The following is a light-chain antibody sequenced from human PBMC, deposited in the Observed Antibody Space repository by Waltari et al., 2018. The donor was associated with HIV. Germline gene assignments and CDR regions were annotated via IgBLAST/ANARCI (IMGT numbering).Light chain of an antibody. CDR2: VNGDGSH. J-gene: IGLJ3*02. CDR3: QTWSTGIWV. CDR1: ICPTSFA. Sequence: QLVFNPSPSAAHSLGASVTLTCLLIICPTSFAIACHQQQPETGPRFLVKVNGDGSHNKGEGDPSRVSGSSSGAERYLTISSPEAEDEYYYYCQTWSTGIWVFGGGTKLTVL. V-gene: IGLV4-69*01.